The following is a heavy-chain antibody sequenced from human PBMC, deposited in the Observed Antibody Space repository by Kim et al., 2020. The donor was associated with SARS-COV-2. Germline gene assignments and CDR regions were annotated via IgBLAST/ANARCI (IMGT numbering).Heavy chain of an antibody. CDR2: IYYSGST. CDR3: ARDMGLYSSSSYGGYYYGMDV. CDR1: GGSISSYY. D-gene: IGHD6-6*01. V-gene: IGHV4-59*01. Sequence: SETLSLTCTVSGGSISSYYWSWIRQPPGKGLEWIGYIYYSGSTNYNPSLKSRVTISVDTSKNQFSLKLSSVTAADTAVYYCARDMGLYSSSSYGGYYYGMDVWGQGTTVTVSS. J-gene: IGHJ6*02.